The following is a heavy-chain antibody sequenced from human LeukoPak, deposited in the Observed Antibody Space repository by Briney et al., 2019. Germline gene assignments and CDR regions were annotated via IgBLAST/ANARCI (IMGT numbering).Heavy chain of an antibody. D-gene: IGHD3-10*01. CDR3: ARAGGGSGSSSAFDI. Sequence: GASVKVSCKASGYTFTRYGITWVRQAPGQGLEWMGWISAYNGNTNYAQKFQGRVTMTTDTSTSTAYMELRSLRSEDTAVYYCARAGGGSGSSSAFDIWGQGTMVTVSS. J-gene: IGHJ3*02. V-gene: IGHV1-18*01. CDR2: ISAYNGNT. CDR1: GYTFTRYG.